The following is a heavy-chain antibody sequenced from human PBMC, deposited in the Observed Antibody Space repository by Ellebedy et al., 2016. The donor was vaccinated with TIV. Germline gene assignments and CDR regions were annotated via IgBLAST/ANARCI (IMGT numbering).Heavy chain of an antibody. D-gene: IGHD4-23*01. CDR1: GGSFRGYF. V-gene: IGHV4-34*01. CDR3: ARDYGGNSFFVAY. J-gene: IGHJ4*02. CDR2: INHSGST. Sequence: SETLSLTXAVYGGSFRGYFWSWIRQPPGKGLEWIGEINHSGSTNYNPSLKSRFTVSVDTSKNQFSLKLSSVTAADTAVYYCARDYGGNSFFVAYWGQGTLVTVSS.